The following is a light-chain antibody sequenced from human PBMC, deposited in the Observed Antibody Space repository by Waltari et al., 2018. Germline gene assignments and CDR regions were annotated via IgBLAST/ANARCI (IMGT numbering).Light chain of an antibody. CDR1: RQHRTYA. CDR2: INSDGSH. V-gene: IGLV4-69*01. CDR3: QTWGTGWV. Sequence: LVLPQSPSASSSLGASVKLTCPLSRQHRTYAIAWHQQQPGKSPRFLLKINSDGSHNKGDGIPDRFSGSTAGAERYLTISSLQSEDEAAYYCQTWGTGWVFGGGTKLTVL. J-gene: IGLJ3*02.